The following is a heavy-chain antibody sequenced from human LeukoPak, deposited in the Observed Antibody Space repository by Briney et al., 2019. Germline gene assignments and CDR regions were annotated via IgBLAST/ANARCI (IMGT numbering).Heavy chain of an antibody. CDR1: RYTFTSHD. CDR2: MSPNSGNT. D-gene: IGHD1-1*01. Sequence: VASVKVSCTASRYTFTSHDINWVRQATGQGFEWMGWMSPNSGNTGYAQRFQGRVAMTRNTSISTAYMELSSLRSEDTAVYYCARGDRTTLFDYWGQGTLVTVSS. CDR3: ARGDRTTLFDY. V-gene: IGHV1-8*01. J-gene: IGHJ4*02.